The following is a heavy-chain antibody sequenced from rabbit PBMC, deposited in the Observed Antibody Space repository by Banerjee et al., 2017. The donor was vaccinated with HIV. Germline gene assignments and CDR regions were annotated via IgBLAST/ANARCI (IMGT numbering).Heavy chain of an antibody. CDR1: GFSFSSSYW. CDR2: IGTRSGTT. V-gene: IGHV1S45*01. D-gene: IGHD6-1*01. J-gene: IGHJ4*01. Sequence: QEQLEESGGDLVKPEGSLTLTCTASGFSFSSSYWICWVRQAPGKGLEWIACIGTRSGTTLYASWAKGRFTISKTSSTTVTLQMTSLTAADTATYFCARGANYGGAGYDLWGPGTLVTVS. CDR3: ARGANYGGAGYDL.